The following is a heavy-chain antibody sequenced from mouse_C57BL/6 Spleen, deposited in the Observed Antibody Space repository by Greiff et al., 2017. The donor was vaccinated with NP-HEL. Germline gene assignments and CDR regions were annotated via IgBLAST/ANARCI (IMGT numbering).Heavy chain of an antibody. J-gene: IGHJ3*01. CDR1: GYTFTSYW. CDR3: ARTMVTRAY. V-gene: IGHV1-61*01. Sequence: QQSCKASGYTFTSYWMDWVKQRPGQGLEWIGNIYPSDSETHYNQKFKDKATLTVDKSSSTAYMQLSSLTSEDSAVYYCARTMVTRAYWGQGTLVTVSA. CDR2: IYPSDSET. D-gene: IGHD2-13*01.